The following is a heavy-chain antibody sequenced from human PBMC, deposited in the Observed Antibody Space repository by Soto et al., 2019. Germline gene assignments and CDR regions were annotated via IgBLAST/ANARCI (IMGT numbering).Heavy chain of an antibody. J-gene: IGHJ4*02. CDR2: INSDGSGT. Sequence: GGSLRLSCAASGFTFSSFWMHWVRQAPGKGPVWVSRINSDGSGTTYADFVKGRFTISRDNAKNTLVLLMNSLRAEDTAVYYCVRKYYYDSSGYLFDYWGQGTLVTVSS. CDR1: GFTFSSFW. D-gene: IGHD3-22*01. V-gene: IGHV3-74*01. CDR3: VRKYYYDSSGYLFDY.